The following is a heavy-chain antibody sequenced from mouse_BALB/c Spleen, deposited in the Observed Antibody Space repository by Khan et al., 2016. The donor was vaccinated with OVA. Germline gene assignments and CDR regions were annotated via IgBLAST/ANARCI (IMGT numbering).Heavy chain of an antibody. CDR3: ARPPYCAYTLDY. Sequence: VQLQQSGPELKKPGETVKISCKASGYTFTNYGMNWVKQSPGKALKWMGWINTYTGEPTYADDFKGRFAFSLETSASTAYLQINNLKNEDTSTNFCARPPYCAYTLDYWGQGTSVTVSA. CDR2: INTYTGEP. D-gene: IGHD2-10*01. V-gene: IGHV9-3-1*01. CDR1: GYTFTNYG. J-gene: IGHJ4*01.